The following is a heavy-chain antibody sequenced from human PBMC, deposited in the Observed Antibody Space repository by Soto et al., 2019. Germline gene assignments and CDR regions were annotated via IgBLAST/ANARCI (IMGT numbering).Heavy chain of an antibody. J-gene: IGHJ6*02. CDR2: IIPIFGTA. D-gene: IGHD6-6*01. Sequence: VASVKVSCKASGGTFSSYAISWVRQAPGQGLEWMGGIIPIFGTANYAQKFQGRVTITADESTSTAYMELSSLRSEDTAVYYCARTSSSSFYYYGMDVWGQGTTVTVSS. CDR1: GGTFSSYA. CDR3: ARTSSSSFYYYGMDV. V-gene: IGHV1-69*13.